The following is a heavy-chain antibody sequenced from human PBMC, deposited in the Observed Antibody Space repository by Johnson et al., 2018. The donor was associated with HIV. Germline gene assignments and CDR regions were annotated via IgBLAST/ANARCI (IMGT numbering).Heavy chain of an antibody. V-gene: IGHV3-30*18. CDR3: AKNSQVWGLLPVDAFDI. D-gene: IGHD1-26*01. CDR2: ISYDGDNE. Sequence: QVQLVESGGGVVQPGRSLRLSCSASGFTFSNYGMQWVRQAPGKGLEWVAVISYDGDNEYYADSVKGRFTISRDNSKNTLYLQVNSLRPEDTAVYYCAKNSQVWGLLPVDAFDIWGQGTLITVSS. CDR1: GFTFSNYG. J-gene: IGHJ3*02.